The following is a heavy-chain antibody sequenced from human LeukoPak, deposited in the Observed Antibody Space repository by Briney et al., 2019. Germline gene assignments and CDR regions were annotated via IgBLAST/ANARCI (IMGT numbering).Heavy chain of an antibody. V-gene: IGHV3-30-3*01. CDR1: GFTFSSYA. CDR2: ISYDGSNK. J-gene: IGHJ5*02. D-gene: IGHD3-22*01. CDR3: ARPSYYDSSGYYPDNWFDP. Sequence: PGRSLRLSCAASGFTFSSYAMHWVRQAPGKGLEWVAVISYDGSNKYYADSVKGRFTISRDDSKNTLYLQMNSLRAEDTAVYYCARPSYYDSSGYYPDNWFDPWGQGTLVTVSS.